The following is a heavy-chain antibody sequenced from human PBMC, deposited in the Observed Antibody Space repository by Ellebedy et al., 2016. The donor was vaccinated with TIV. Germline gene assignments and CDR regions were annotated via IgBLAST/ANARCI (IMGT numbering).Heavy chain of an antibody. CDR1: GYSINRGYF. CDR3: ARFYESGSTEDY. D-gene: IGHD3-10*01. V-gene: IGHV4-38-2*02. J-gene: IGHJ4*02. CDR2: VYHSGTT. Sequence: MPSETLSLTCSVSGYSINRGYFWGWIRQPPGKGLEWIGIVYHSGTTYYNPSLKSRVTISVDTSKNQFSLRLSSVTAADTAVYYCARFYESGSTEDYWGQGTLVIVSS.